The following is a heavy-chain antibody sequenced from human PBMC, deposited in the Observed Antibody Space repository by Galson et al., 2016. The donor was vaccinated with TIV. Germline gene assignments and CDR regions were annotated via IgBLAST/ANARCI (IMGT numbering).Heavy chain of an antibody. CDR3: AAVVGSHYEATKFYWYFDL. CDR2: VIPMFGTS. D-gene: IGHD6-19*01. Sequence: TVKVSCKASGGTFSSHAISWVRQAPGQGLEWVGGVIPMFGTSIYAQELQGRITIIADKSSGTAYMELRSLRSEDTAVYYCAAVVGSHYEATKFYWYFDLWGRGTLVTVSS. CDR1: GGTFSSHA. V-gene: IGHV1-69*06. J-gene: IGHJ2*01.